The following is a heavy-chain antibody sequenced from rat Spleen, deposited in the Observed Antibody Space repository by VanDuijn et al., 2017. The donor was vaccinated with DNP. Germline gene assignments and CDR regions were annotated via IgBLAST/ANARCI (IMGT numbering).Heavy chain of an antibody. CDR2: ISTSGGST. J-gene: IGHJ2*01. CDR3: ATRGYRN. D-gene: IGHD1-11*01. Sequence: EVQLVESGGGLVQPGRSLKLSCAASGFTFSSYGMAWVRQAPTKGLEWVASISTSGGSTYYPDSVKGRFTISRDNAKNTLYLQMNSLRSEDTATYYCATRGYRNWGQGVMVTVSS. CDR1: GFTFSSYG. V-gene: IGHV5S13*01.